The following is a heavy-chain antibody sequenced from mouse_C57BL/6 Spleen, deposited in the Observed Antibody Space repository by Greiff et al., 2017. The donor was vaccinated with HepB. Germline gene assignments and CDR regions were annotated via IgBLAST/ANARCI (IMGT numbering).Heavy chain of an antibody. CDR1: GYTFTSYW. CDR2: IYPGSGST. Sequence: QVQLQQPGAELVKPGASVKMSCKASGYTFTSYWITWVKQRPGQGLEWIGDIYPGSGSTNYNEKFKSKATLTVDTSSSTAYMQISSLTSEDSAVYYCARIYGSSYDFDYWGQGTTLTVSS. J-gene: IGHJ2*01. D-gene: IGHD1-1*01. V-gene: IGHV1-55*01. CDR3: ARIYGSSYDFDY.